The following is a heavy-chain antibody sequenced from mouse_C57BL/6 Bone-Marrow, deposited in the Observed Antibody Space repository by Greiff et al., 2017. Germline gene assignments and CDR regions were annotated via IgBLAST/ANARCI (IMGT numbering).Heavy chain of an antibody. CDR3: ALVITTIVAHYFDY. Sequence: QVQLQQPGAELVKPGASVKMSCKASGYTFTSYWITWVKQRPGQGLEWIGDIYPGSGSTNYNEKFKSKATLTVDTSSSTAYMQLRSLTSEDSSVYYCALVITTIVAHYFDYWGQGTTLTVSS. V-gene: IGHV1-55*01. J-gene: IGHJ2*01. D-gene: IGHD1-1*01. CDR2: IYPGSGST. CDR1: GYTFTSYW.